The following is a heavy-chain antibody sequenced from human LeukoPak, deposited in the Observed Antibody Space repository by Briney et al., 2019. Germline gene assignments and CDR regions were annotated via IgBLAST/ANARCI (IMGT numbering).Heavy chain of an antibody. J-gene: IGHJ4*02. CDR2: ISSSGSTI. CDR1: GFTFSSYS. D-gene: IGHD2-15*01. Sequence: PGGSLRLSCAASGFTFSSYSMNWVRQAPGKGLEWVSYISSSGSTIYYADSVKGRFTISRDNAKNSLYLQMNSLRAEDTAVYYCASTTAGYCSGGSCATGDYWGQGTLVTVSS. CDR3: ASTTAGYCSGGSCATGDY. V-gene: IGHV3-48*04.